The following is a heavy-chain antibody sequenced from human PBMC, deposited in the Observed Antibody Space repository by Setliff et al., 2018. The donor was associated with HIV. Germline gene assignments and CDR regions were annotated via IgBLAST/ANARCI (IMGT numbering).Heavy chain of an antibody. CDR3: ARESRNDFWSGYYRTFDI. Sequence: PSETLSLTCTVSGGSISSHYWNWIRQPPGKGLEWIGYIYYSGSTYYNPSLKSRVTISVDTSKNQFSLKLSSVTAADTAMYFCARESRNDFWSGYYRTFDIWGQGTMVTVSS. CDR2: IYYSGST. V-gene: IGHV4-59*11. CDR1: GGSISSHY. J-gene: IGHJ3*02. D-gene: IGHD3-3*01.